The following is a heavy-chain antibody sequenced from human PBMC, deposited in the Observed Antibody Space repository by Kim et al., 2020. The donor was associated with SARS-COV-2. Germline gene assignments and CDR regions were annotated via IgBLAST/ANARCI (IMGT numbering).Heavy chain of an antibody. Sequence: SVKVSCKASGGTFSSYAISWVRQAPGQGLEWMGGIIPIFGTANYAQKFQGRVTITADESTSTAYMELSSLRSEDTAVYYCARVQRYSSSSLGNFGYYYYGMDVWGQGTTVTVSS. CDR3: ARVQRYSSSSLGNFGYYYYGMDV. CDR1: GGTFSSYA. J-gene: IGHJ6*02. CDR2: IIPIFGTA. V-gene: IGHV1-69*13. D-gene: IGHD6-6*01.